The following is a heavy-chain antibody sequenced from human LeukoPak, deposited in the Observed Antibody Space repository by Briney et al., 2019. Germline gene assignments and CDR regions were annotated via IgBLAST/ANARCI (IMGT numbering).Heavy chain of an antibody. D-gene: IGHD2-2*01. CDR2: IIPILGIA. CDR1: GYTLTELS. CDR3: ARAYQLLLLYDY. Sequence: ASVKVSCKVSGYTLTELSMHWVRQAPGQGLEWMGRIIPILGIANYAQKFQGRVTITADKSTSTAYMELSSLRSEDTAVYYCARAYQLLLLYDYWGQGTLVTVSS. V-gene: IGHV1-69*04. J-gene: IGHJ4*02.